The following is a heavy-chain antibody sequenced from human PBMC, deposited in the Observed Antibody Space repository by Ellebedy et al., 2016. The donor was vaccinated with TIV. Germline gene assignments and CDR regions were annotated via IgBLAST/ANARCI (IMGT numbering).Heavy chain of an antibody. Sequence: GGSLRLXXAAPGFTFSSYGMHWVRQAPGKGLEWVALIWYDGGNKYYADSVKGRFTISRDNSKNTLYLQMNSLRAEDTAVYYCARDREGGNYSFDYWGQGTLVTVSS. CDR1: GFTFSSYG. CDR3: ARDREGGNYSFDY. V-gene: IGHV3-33*01. J-gene: IGHJ4*02. CDR2: IWYDGGNK. D-gene: IGHD4-23*01.